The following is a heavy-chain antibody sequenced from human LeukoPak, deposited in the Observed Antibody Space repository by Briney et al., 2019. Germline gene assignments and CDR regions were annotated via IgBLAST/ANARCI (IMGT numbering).Heavy chain of an antibody. CDR1: GLTFSSYG. J-gene: IGHJ4*02. D-gene: IGHD3-10*02. CDR2: IRFERCNK. Sequence: GWSLRLSCAACGLTFSSYGMHWVRQAPGKGVEGVASIRFERCNKYYADFVKDRFTISRDNSKNTLYLQMNSLRAEDTAVYYCAKDYARVPRDYWGQGTLVTVSS. V-gene: IGHV3-30*02. CDR3: AKDYARVPRDY.